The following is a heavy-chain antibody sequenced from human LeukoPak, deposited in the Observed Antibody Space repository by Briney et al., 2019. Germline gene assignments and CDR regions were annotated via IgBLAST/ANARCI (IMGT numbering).Heavy chain of an antibody. CDR3: ARGLVVGGTGVWAFDI. J-gene: IGHJ3*02. CDR1: GFTFSSYA. V-gene: IGHV3-30-3*01. Sequence: PGRSLRLSCAASGFTFSSYAMHWVRQAPGKGLEWVAVISYDGSNKYYADSVKGRFTISRDNSKNTVYLQMNSMRAEDTGVYYCARGLVVGGTGVWAFDIWGQGTMVTVSS. CDR2: ISYDGSNK. D-gene: IGHD1-26*01.